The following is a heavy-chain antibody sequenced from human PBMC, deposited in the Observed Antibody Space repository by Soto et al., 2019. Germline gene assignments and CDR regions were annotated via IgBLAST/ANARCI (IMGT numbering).Heavy chain of an antibody. Sequence: ESGGGLVQPGGSLRLSCAASGFTFSNYWMSWVRQAPGKGLEWVANMKQDGSEKDYVGSVKGRFTISRDNAKNSLYLQMNSLTTEDAAVYYCAGLITPRVLDSWGQGTLVTVSS. CDR1: GFTFSNYW. D-gene: IGHD6-6*01. V-gene: IGHV3-7*05. CDR3: AGLITPRVLDS. J-gene: IGHJ4*02. CDR2: MKQDGSEK.